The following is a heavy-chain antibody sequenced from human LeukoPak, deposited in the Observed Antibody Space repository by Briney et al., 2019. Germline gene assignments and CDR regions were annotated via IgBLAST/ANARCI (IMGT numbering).Heavy chain of an antibody. J-gene: IGHJ3*02. D-gene: IGHD5-12*01. CDR2: ICSSSSTI. V-gene: IGHV3-48*01. CDR1: GFTFSSYT. CDR3: ARDSPQALAILHAFDI. Sequence: GGSLRLSCAASGFTFSSYTMNWVRQAPGKGLEWVSNICSSSSTIYYADSVKGRFTIYRDNAKNSLYLQMNSLRAEDTAVYYCARDSPQALAILHAFDIWGHGTMVTVSS.